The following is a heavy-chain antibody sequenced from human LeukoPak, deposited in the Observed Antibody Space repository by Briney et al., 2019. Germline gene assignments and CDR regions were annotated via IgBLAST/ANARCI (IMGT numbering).Heavy chain of an antibody. Sequence: SETLSLTCTVSGGSISSGDYYWSWIRQPPGKGLEWIGCICYSGTTYYNPSLKSRLTISLDTSKNHFSLKLSSVTAADTAVYYCARGEPGDSDAFDIWGQGTMVTVSS. CDR2: ICYSGTT. J-gene: IGHJ3*02. CDR3: ARGEPGDSDAFDI. D-gene: IGHD2-21*02. CDR1: GGSISSGDYY. V-gene: IGHV4-30-4*08.